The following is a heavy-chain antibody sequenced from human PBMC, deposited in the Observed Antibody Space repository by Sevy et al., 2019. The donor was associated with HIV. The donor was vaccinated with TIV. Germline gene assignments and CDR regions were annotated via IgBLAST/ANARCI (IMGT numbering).Heavy chain of an antibody. CDR1: GYTLTNYW. V-gene: IGHV5-51*01. CDR2: IYLGDSHT. D-gene: IGHD2-2*01. Sequence: GESLKISCKGSGYTLTNYWIAWVRQRPGKGLEWMGIIYLGDSHTIYSPSFQGQVTISADKSISTAYLQWSSLKASDTAIYYCARQPDIVVVPTGMRHFDSWGQGTPVTVSS. J-gene: IGHJ4*02. CDR3: ARQPDIVVVPTGMRHFDS.